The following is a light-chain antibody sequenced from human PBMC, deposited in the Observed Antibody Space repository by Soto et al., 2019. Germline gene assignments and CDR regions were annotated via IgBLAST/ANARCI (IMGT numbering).Light chain of an antibody. CDR3: QQYNSNSPFT. J-gene: IGKJ2*01. V-gene: IGKV1-5*03. CDR1: QSISRW. Sequence: DIQMTQSPSTLSASVGDRVTITCRASQSISRWFAWYQQKPGKAPKLLIYKASSLESGVPSRFSGSGSGTEFSLTIISRQPADFAANYCQQYNSNSPFTFGEGTKLEIK. CDR2: KAS.